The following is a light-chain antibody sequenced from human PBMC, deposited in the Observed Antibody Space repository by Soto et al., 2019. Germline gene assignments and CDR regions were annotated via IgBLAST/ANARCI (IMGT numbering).Light chain of an antibody. CDR2: DVS. V-gene: IGLV2-14*01. CDR1: SSDVGGYNY. J-gene: IGLJ3*02. Sequence: QSVLTQPASVSGSPGQSITISCTGTSSDVGGYNYVSWYQQHPDKAPKLMIYDVSNRPSGVCNRFSGSKSGNTASLTISGLQAEDEADYYCSSYTSSSTRVFGGGTKLTVL. CDR3: SSYTSSSTRV.